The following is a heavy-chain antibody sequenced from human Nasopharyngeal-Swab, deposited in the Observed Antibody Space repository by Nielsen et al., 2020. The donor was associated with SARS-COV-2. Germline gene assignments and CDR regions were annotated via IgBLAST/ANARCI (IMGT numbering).Heavy chain of an antibody. J-gene: IGHJ4*02. D-gene: IGHD3-16*01. V-gene: IGHV3-30*03. CDR1: GFTFNNYG. Sequence: GGSLRLSCAVSGFTFNNYGMHWVRQAPAKGLECVALISYEGSLKYYADSVNGRFTISRDSSKNTVYLQMNSLRPEDTAVYYCARRRPILHLGEFSSSFDSWGQGTLVTVSS. CDR2: ISYEGSLK. CDR3: ARRRPILHLGEFSSSFDS.